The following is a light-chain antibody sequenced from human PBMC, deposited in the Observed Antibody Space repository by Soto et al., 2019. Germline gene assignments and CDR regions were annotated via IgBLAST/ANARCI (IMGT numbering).Light chain of an antibody. CDR2: XXXXXXX. V-gene: IGLV4-69*01. CDR3: QTWGTGIL. CDR1: SGHSSYA. J-gene: IGLJ2*01. Sequence: QLVLTQSPSASASLGASVKLTCTLSSGHSSYAIAWHQQQPEKGXXXXMKXXXXXXXXXXXGXXXXXXXXXXXXXXXXXXXSXQSEDEADYYCQTWGTGILFGGGTKLTVL.